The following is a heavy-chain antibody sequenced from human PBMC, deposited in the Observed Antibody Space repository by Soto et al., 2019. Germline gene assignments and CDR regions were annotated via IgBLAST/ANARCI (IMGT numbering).Heavy chain of an antibody. J-gene: IGHJ4*02. CDR2: ISGSGGST. D-gene: IGHD6-13*01. CDR3: ANGPLTAAGLH. V-gene: IGHV3-23*01. CDR1: GFTFNNYA. Sequence: GGSLRLSCAASGFTFNNYAMTWVRQAPGKGLEWVSAISGSGGSTYYADSVKGRFTISRDNSKNTLYLQMNSLRAEDTAVYYCANGPLTAAGLHWGQGTLVTVSS.